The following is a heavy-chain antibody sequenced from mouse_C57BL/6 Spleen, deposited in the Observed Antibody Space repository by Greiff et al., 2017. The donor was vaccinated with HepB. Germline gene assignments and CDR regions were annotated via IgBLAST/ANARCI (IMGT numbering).Heavy chain of an antibody. D-gene: IGHD1-3*01. Sequence: QVQLQQSGAELVRPGTSVKVSCKASGYAFTNYLIAWVKQRPGQGLEWIGVINPGSGGTNYNEKLKGKATLTADKSSSTAYMQLSILTSEDSAVYFCARESGQQGFAYWGQGTLVTVSA. V-gene: IGHV1-54*01. CDR3: ARESGQQGFAY. CDR1: GYAFTNYL. CDR2: INPGSGGT. J-gene: IGHJ3*01.